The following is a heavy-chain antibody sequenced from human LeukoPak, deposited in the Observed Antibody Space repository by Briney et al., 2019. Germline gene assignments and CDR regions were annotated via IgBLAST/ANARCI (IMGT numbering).Heavy chain of an antibody. D-gene: IGHD3-9*01. V-gene: IGHV3-23*01. CDR1: GFIFRNYA. CDR2: ITGSGDTT. CDR3: AKWGDYDILTGYYVSDF. Sequence: GASLRLSCAASGFIFRNYAMSWVRQAPGKGLEWVSTITGSGDTTYYADSVKGRFTISRDNSKNTLYVEMNTLRAEDTAVYYCAKWGDYDILTGYYVSDFWGQGTLVTVSS. J-gene: IGHJ4*02.